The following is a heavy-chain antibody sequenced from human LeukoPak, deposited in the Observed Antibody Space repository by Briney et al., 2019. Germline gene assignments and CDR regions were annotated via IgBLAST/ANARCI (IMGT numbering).Heavy chain of an antibody. CDR2: IYYSGST. J-gene: IGHJ4*02. D-gene: IGHD3-16*01. V-gene: IGHV4-59*01. CDR3: ARAQRLDYDYFDY. CDR1: GGSISSYY. Sequence: SETLSLTCTVSGGSISSYYWSWIRQPPGKGLEWIGYIYYSGSTNYNPSLKSRVTISVDTSKNQFSLKLSSVTAANTAVYYCARAQRLDYDYFDYWGQGTLVTVSS.